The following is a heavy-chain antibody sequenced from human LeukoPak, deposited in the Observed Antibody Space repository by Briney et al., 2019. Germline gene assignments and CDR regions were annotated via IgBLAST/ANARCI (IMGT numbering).Heavy chain of an antibody. D-gene: IGHD2-15*01. CDR1: GFTFDDYG. V-gene: IGHV3-20*01. CDR3: ARDSGKGFLYYMDV. CDR2: INRNGGST. J-gene: IGHJ6*03. Sequence: GGSLRLSCAASGFTFDDYGMSWVRQAPGKGLEWVSGINRNGGSTGYADSVKGRFTISRDNAKNSLYLQMNSLRAEDTALYHCARDSGKGFLYYMDVWGKGTTVTISS.